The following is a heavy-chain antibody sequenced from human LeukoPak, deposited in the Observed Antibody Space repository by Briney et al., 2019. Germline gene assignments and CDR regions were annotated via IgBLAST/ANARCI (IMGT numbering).Heavy chain of an antibody. Sequence: SETLSLTCTVSGGSISSSSYYWGWIRQPPGKGLEWIGSIYYSGSTYYNPSLKSRVTISVDTSKNQFSLKLSSVTAADTAAYYCARQEAGLLFDYWGQGTLVTVSS. J-gene: IGHJ4*02. D-gene: IGHD1-26*01. CDR2: IYYSGST. V-gene: IGHV4-39*01. CDR1: GGSISSSSYY. CDR3: ARQEAGLLFDY.